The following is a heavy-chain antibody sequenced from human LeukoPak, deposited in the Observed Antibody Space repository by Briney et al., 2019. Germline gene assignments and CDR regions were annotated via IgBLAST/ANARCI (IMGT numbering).Heavy chain of an antibody. D-gene: IGHD2-8*01. V-gene: IGHV4-39*07. CDR2: INHSGST. Sequence: SETLSLTCTVSGGSISSSSYYWSWIRQPPGKGLEWIGEINHSGSTNYNPSLKSRVTISVDTSKNQFSLKLSSVTAADTAVYYCARGRGVLMVYAIGSYYYGMDVWGQGTTVTVSS. CDR3: ARGRGVLMVYAIGSYYYGMDV. CDR1: GGSISSSSYY. J-gene: IGHJ6*02.